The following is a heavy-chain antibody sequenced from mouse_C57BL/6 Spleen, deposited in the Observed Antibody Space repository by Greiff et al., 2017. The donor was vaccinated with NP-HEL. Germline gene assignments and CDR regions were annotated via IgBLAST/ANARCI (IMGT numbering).Heavy chain of an antibody. CDR3: ASRWRDAMDY. V-gene: IGHV1-52*01. J-gene: IGHJ4*01. Sequence: QVQLQQPGAELVRPGSSVTLSCKASGYTFTSYWMHWVKQRPIQGLEWIGIIDPSDSDTHYNQKFKDKATLTVDKSSSTAYMQLSSLTSEDSAVYYCASRWRDAMDYWGQGTSVTVSS. D-gene: IGHD2-3*01. CDR1: GYTFTSYW. CDR2: IDPSDSDT.